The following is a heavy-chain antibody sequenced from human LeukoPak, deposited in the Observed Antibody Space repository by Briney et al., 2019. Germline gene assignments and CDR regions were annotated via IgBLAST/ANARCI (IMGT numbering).Heavy chain of an antibody. CDR2: INHSGST. V-gene: IGHV4-34*01. CDR1: GGSFSGYY. Sequence: SETLSLTCAVYGGSFSGYYWSWIRQPPGKGLEWIGEINHSGSTNYNPSLKSRVTISLDTSKNQFSLKLSSVTAADTAVYYCARLHYYDSSGTLERNDYWGQGTLVTVSS. J-gene: IGHJ4*02. D-gene: IGHD3-22*01. CDR3: ARLHYYDSSGTLERNDY.